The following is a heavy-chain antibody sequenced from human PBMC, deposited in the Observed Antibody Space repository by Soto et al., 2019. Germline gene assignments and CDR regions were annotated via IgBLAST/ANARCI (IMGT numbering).Heavy chain of an antibody. CDR3: AKGGMTTVTLFDY. CDR1: GFTFSSFA. D-gene: IGHD4-17*01. V-gene: IGHV3-23*01. CDR2: VSAGGDST. Sequence: GGSLRLSCAISGFTFSSFAMSWVRQAPGKGLEWVSAVSAGGDSTNYADSVKGRFSISRDNSKNTLYLQMSSLRAEDTAVYYCAKGGMTTVTLFDYWGQGTLVTVSS. J-gene: IGHJ4*02.